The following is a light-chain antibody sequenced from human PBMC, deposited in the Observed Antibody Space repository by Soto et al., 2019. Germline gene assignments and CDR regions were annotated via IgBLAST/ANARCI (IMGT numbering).Light chain of an antibody. CDR2: DVS. J-gene: IGLJ1*01. CDR1: SSDVGGHNS. Sequence: QSVLTQPASVSGSPGQSITISCTGTSSDVGGHNSVSWYRQDPGKAPKLMIYDVSNRPSGVSDRFSGSKSGNTASLTISGLQIEDEADYYCSSFTSSVTYVFGSGTKFTVL. CDR3: SSFTSSVTYV. V-gene: IGLV2-14*01.